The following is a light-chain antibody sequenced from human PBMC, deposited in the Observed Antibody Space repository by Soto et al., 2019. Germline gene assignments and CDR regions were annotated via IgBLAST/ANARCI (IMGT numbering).Light chain of an antibody. CDR2: GAS. CDR3: QQCEGSPRLM. CDR1: QSVSSSY. V-gene: IGKV3-20*01. Sequence: EIVLTQSPGTLSLSPGERATLSCRASQSVSSSYLAWYQQKPGQAPRLLIYGASSRATGIPDRFSGSGSGTDFTLTISRLEPEDCAVYCCQQCEGSPRLMCGGGTKLQIK. J-gene: IGKJ4*02.